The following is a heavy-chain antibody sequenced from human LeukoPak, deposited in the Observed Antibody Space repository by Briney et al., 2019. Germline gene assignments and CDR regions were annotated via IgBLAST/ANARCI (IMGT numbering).Heavy chain of an antibody. CDR1: GYIFTTYA. Sequence: GASVKVSFKASGYIFTTYAMHWVRQAPGQRLEWMGWINAGNGNTKYSQKFQGRVTITRDTSASTVYMELSSLTSEDTAVYYCARDIDRVFNWFDPWGQGTLVTVSS. CDR3: ARDIDRVFNWFDP. D-gene: IGHD6-13*01. V-gene: IGHV1-3*01. J-gene: IGHJ5*02. CDR2: INAGNGNT.